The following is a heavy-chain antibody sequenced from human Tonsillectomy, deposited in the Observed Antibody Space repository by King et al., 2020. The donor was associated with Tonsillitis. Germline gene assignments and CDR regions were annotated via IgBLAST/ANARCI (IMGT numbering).Heavy chain of an antibody. CDR2: IRSKAYGGTT. J-gene: IGHJ4*02. CDR1: GFTFGDYA. V-gene: IGHV3-49*04. CDR3: TSAPAGPNKNDY. D-gene: IGHD2-2*01. Sequence: VQLVESGGALVQPGQSLRLSCTASGFTFGDYAISWVRQAPGEGLEWLGFIRSKAYGGTTECAASVQGRFTISRDDSKSIAYLQMNSLKTEDTAVYYCTSAPAGPNKNDYWGQGTLVTVSS.